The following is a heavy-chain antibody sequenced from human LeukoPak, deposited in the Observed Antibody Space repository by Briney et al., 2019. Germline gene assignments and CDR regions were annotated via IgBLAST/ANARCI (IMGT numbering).Heavy chain of an antibody. J-gene: IGHJ3*02. CDR3: ARHKYSSGWPPEGAFDI. CDR1: GGSIRSSTDY. V-gene: IGHV4-39*01. CDR2: IYYSGST. Sequence: SETLSLTCTVSGGSIRSSTDYWGWIRQPPGKELEWIGSIYYSGSTYYNPSLKSRVTISVDTSKNQFSLKLSSVTAADTAVYYCARHKYSSGWPPEGAFDIWGQGTMVTVSS. D-gene: IGHD6-19*01.